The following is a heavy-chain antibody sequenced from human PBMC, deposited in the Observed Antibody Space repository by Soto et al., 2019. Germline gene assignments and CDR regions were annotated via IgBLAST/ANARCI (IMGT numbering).Heavy chain of an antibody. Sequence: QVQLQQWGAGLLKPSETLSLTCAVHSGSFSSYYCTWTRQPPGKGLEWIGEIHPSGDTDYNPSLSNRVTISLDTSKIQFSLRLNSVNAADTAVYFCSQGRDPHKGGRNWGQGTLVTVSS. CDR2: IHPSGDT. CDR1: SGSFSSYY. J-gene: IGHJ1*01. CDR3: SQGRDPHKGGRN. D-gene: IGHD3-16*01. V-gene: IGHV4-34*02.